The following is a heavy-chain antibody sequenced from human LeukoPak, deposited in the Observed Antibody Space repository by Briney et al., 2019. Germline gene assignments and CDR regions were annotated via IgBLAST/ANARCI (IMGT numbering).Heavy chain of an antibody. V-gene: IGHV3-23*01. J-gene: IGHJ5*01. CDR1: GFTFGSHA. CDR3: VKTFQYSSNWYDY. D-gene: IGHD6-6*01. CDR2: ISAGGGGT. Sequence: QPGGSLRLSCATSGFTFGSHAMSWVRQAPGKGLEGVSSISAGGGGTSYADSVKGRITISRDNSKNTVYLQMNSLRAEDTAVYFCVKTFQYSSNWYDYWGQGTLVTVSS.